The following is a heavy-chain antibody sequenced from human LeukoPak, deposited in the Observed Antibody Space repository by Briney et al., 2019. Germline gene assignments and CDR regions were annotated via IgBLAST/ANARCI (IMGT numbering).Heavy chain of an antibody. CDR3: VPRGDGGFVY. Sequence: ASVKVSCKTSGYTFTGYYMHWVRQAPGQGLEWMGRMNPSTGDTNYAQNFQGRVTMTRDTSINIAYMELSSLRFDDTAIYYCVPRGDGGFVYWGQGTLVTVSS. J-gene: IGHJ4*02. D-gene: IGHD3-16*01. V-gene: IGHV1-2*06. CDR1: GYTFTGYY. CDR2: MNPSTGDT.